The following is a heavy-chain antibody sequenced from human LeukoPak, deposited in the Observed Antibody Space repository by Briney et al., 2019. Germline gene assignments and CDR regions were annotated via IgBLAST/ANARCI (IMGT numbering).Heavy chain of an antibody. V-gene: IGHV4-39*07. Sequence: SETLSLTCTVSGGSISSGSYYWGWIRQPPGKGLEWIGNIYYSGSTYYNPSLKSRVSISVDTSKDQFSLKLTSVTAADTAVYYCARAPEYGLYYFDYWGQGTLVTVSS. CDR1: GGSISSGSYY. J-gene: IGHJ4*02. D-gene: IGHD1-14*01. CDR3: ARAPEYGLYYFDY. CDR2: IYYSGST.